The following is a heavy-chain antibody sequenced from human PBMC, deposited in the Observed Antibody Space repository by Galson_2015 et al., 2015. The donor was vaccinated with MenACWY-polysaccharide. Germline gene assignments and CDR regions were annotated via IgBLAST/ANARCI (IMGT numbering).Heavy chain of an antibody. D-gene: IGHD6-25*01. CDR2: ISSSSGII. Sequence: SLRLSCAASGSTFSDYYMSWIRQAPGKGLECISHISSSSGIIYYADSVKGRFTISRDNAKNSLYLQMNSLRAEDTAMYYCARSAWLDIWGQGTMVTVSS. J-gene: IGHJ3*02. CDR3: ARSAWLDI. CDR1: GSTFSDYY. V-gene: IGHV3-11*01.